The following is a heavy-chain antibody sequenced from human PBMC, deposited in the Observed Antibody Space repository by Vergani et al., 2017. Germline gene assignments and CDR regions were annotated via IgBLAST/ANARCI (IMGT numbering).Heavy chain of an antibody. J-gene: IGHJ6*02. CDR2: FYTGGGT. Sequence: QVQLQESGPGLVRPSQTLSLTCTVSGGSLSSGSYYLSWFGQPAGKGLEWIGRFYTGGGTSYNPSLKSRVTISVDTSENQFSQQLSAVTAADTAVYYCASDPIYSTSWPFHLRDMDVWGRGTTVTVS. V-gene: IGHV4-61*02. CDR3: ASDPIYSTSWPFHLRDMDV. D-gene: IGHD6-6*01. CDR1: GGSLSSGSYY.